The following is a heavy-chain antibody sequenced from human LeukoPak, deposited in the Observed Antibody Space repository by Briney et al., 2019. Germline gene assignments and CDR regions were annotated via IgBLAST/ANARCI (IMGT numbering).Heavy chain of an antibody. CDR3: ASVSDYGDYGDY. V-gene: IGHV1-18*04. D-gene: IGHD4-17*01. CDR2: ISAYNGNT. J-gene: IGHJ4*02. CDR1: GYTFTSYG. Sequence: ASVKVSCKASGYTFTSYGISWVRQAPGQGLERMGWISAYNGNTNYAQKLQGRVTMTTDTSTSTAYMELRSLRSDDTAVYYCASVSDYGDYGDYWGQGTLVTVSS.